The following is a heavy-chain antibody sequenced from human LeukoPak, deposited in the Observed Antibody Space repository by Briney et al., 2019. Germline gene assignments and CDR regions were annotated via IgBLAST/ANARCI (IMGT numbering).Heavy chain of an antibody. CDR3: ARLAWLDRNFDY. Sequence: GGSLRLSCTASGFTFSSYAMSWVRQAPGKGLEWVSGISSSGGNTYHADSVKGRFTISRDNSKNTLYLQMKSLRAEDTAVHYCARLAWLDRNFDYWGQGTLLTVSS. D-gene: IGHD6-19*01. CDR1: GFTFSSYA. CDR2: ISSSGGNT. J-gene: IGHJ4*02. V-gene: IGHV3-23*01.